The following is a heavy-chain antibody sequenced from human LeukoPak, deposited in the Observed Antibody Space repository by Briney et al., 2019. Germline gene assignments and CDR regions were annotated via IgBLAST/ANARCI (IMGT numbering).Heavy chain of an antibody. D-gene: IGHD3-22*01. CDR3: ARDIGWSYYDSSGYGFDY. Sequence: GGSLRLSCAASGFTFSSYSMNWVRQAPGKGLEWVSYISSSSSAIYYAGSVKGRFTISRDNAKNSLYLQMNSLRAEDTAVYYCARDIGWSYYDSSGYGFDYWGQGTLVTVSS. V-gene: IGHV3-48*04. CDR2: ISSSSSAI. CDR1: GFTFSSYS. J-gene: IGHJ4*02.